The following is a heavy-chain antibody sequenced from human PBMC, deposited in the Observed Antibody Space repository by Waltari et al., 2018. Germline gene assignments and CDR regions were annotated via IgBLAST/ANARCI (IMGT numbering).Heavy chain of an antibody. CDR1: GGTFSSYA. CDR3: ARRGYSGYDSSSNYYYYMDV. Sequence: QVQLVQSGAEVKKPGSSVKVSCKASGGTFSSYAISWVRQAPGQGLGWMGGIIPNLGTANYAKKCKGRVTITADKSTSTAYMELSSLRSEDTAVYYCARRGYSGYDSSSNYYYYMDVWGKGTTVTVSS. J-gene: IGHJ6*03. D-gene: IGHD5-12*01. CDR2: IIPNLGTA. V-gene: IGHV1-69*14.